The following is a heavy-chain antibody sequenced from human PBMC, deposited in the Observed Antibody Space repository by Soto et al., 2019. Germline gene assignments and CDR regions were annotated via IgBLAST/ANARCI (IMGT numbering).Heavy chain of an antibody. CDR3: AKDADLTLRPTPLDY. CDR1: GFTVSSNY. J-gene: IGHJ4*02. Sequence: EMQLVESGGGLIQPGGSLRLSCAASGFTVSSNYMSWVRQAPGKGLYWVSVVYSGGNTYHADSVRGRFTISRDNSNNTVYLQMNSLRAEDTAVYYCAKDADLTLRPTPLDYWGQGTLVTVSS. CDR2: VYSGGNT. D-gene: IGHD3-16*01. V-gene: IGHV3-66*03.